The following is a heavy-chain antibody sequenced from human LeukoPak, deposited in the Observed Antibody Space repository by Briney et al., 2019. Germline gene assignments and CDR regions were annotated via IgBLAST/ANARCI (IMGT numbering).Heavy chain of an antibody. V-gene: IGHV3-30*02. CDR1: GFTFSSYG. D-gene: IGHD5-24*01. CDR2: IRYDGSNK. J-gene: IGHJ3*02. CDR3: AKDGTRDGYNLGFGAFDI. Sequence: AGGSLRLSCAASGFTFSSYGMHWVRRAPGKGLEWVAFIRYDGSNKYYADSVKGRFTISRDNSKNTLYLQMNSLRAEDTAVYYCAKDGTRDGYNLGFGAFDIWGQGTMVTVSS.